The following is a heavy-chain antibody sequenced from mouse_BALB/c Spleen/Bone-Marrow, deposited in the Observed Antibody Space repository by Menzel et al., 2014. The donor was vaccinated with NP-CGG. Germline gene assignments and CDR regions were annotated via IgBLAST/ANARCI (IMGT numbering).Heavy chain of an antibody. CDR3: ARGRGWYLDY. D-gene: IGHD2-3*01. V-gene: IGHV1-80*01. J-gene: IGHJ2*01. Sequence: HVHGKQSGAELVRPGSSVKISCKASGYAISSYWMNWVKQRPGQGLEWIGQIYPGDGDTNYNGKFKGKATLTADKSSSTAYMQVSSLTSEDSAVYFCARGRGWYLDYWGQGTTLAVSS. CDR1: GYAISSYW. CDR2: IYPGDGDT.